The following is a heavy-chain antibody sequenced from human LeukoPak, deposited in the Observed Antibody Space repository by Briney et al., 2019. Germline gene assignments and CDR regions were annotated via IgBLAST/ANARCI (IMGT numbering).Heavy chain of an antibody. Sequence: SETLSLTCTVSGGSISSSSYYWGWIRQPPGKGLEWIGSIYYSGSTYYNPSLKSRVTILVDTSKNQFSLKLSSVTAADTAVYYCARVRVAVAGTFDYWGQGTLVTVSS. CDR2: IYYSGST. D-gene: IGHD6-19*01. CDR3: ARVRVAVAGTFDY. CDR1: GGSISSSSYY. V-gene: IGHV4-39*07. J-gene: IGHJ4*02.